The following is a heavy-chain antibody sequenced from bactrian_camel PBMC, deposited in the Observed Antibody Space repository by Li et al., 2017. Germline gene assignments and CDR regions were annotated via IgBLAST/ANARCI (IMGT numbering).Heavy chain of an antibody. CDR1: GDTNLPAC. CDR3: AASWDVSAKWALESMTRPDFGY. V-gene: IGHV3S40*01. CDR2: IYTGYGGAT. J-gene: IGHJ6*01. Sequence: DVQLVESGGGSVQPGGSLTLSCEASGDTNLPACMGWFRQAPGKEREGVASIYTGYGGATSYADSVKGRFTISQDNAKNTVWLQMNSLLPEDTAVYYCAASWDVSAKWALESMTRPDFGYWGQGTQVTVS. D-gene: IGHD3*01.